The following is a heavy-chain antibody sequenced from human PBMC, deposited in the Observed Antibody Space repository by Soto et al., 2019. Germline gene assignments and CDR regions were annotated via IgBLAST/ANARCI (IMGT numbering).Heavy chain of an antibody. CDR2: INAGNGNT. J-gene: IGHJ6*02. CDR1: GYTFTSYA. Sequence: ASVKVSCKASGYTFTSYAMHWVRQAPGQRLEWMGWINAGNGNTKYSQKFQGRVTITRDTSASTAYMELSSLRSEDTAVYYCARDAWVSSWARLGTPRYYYGMDVWGQGTTVTVSS. CDR3: ARDAWVSSWARLGTPRYYYGMDV. D-gene: IGHD6-13*01. V-gene: IGHV1-3*01.